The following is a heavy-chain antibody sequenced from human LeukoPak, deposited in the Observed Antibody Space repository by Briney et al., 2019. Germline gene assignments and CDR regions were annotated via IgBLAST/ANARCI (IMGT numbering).Heavy chain of an antibody. J-gene: IGHJ4*02. CDR1: GFTVSSNY. Sequence: GGSLRLSCAASGFTVSSNYMSWVRQAPGKGLEWVANIKQDGSEKYYVDSVKGRFTISRDNAKNSLYLQMNSLRAEDTAVYYCAREDTAMGHYFDYWGQGTLVTVSS. V-gene: IGHV3-7*01. CDR3: AREDTAMGHYFDY. D-gene: IGHD5-18*01. CDR2: IKQDGSEK.